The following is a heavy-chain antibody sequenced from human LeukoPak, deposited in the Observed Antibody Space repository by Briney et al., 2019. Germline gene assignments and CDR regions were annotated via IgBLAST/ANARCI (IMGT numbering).Heavy chain of an antibody. CDR3: ARDRETYYDILTGYYTLGDAFYI. CDR1: GFTFSTYW. D-gene: IGHD3-9*01. CDR2: INRDGSST. Sequence: PGGSLRLSCAASGFTFSTYWMHWVRQAPGKGLVWVSRINRDGSSTSYADSVKGRFTISRDNAKNTLYLQMNSLRAEDTGVYYCARDRETYYDILTGYYTLGDAFYIWGQGTMVTVSS. J-gene: IGHJ3*02. V-gene: IGHV3-74*01.